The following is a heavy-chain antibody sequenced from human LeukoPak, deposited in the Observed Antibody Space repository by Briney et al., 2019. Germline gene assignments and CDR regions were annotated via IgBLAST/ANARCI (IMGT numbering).Heavy chain of an antibody. CDR3: ARDGPGGWSY. V-gene: IGHV1-2*04. CDR1: GYTFTSYG. D-gene: IGHD3-10*01. CDR2: INPNSGGT. Sequence: GASVKVSCKASGYTFTSYGISWVRQAPGQGLEWMGWINPNSGGTNYAQKFQGWVTMTRDTSISTAYMELSRLRSDDTAVYYCARDGPGGWSYWGQGTLVTVSS. J-gene: IGHJ4*02.